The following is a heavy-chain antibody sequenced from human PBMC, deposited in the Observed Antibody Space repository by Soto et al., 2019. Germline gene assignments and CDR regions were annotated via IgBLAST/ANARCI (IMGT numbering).Heavy chain of an antibody. CDR3: ARHEDGIDY. CDR2: IYYSGST. CDR1: GGSISSSSYY. Sequence: QLQLQESGPGLVKPSETLSLTCTVSGGSISSSSYYWGWIRQPPGKGLEWIGSIYYSGSTYYNPSLTIRVPISVDTATNQFSLKLSVVTAADTAVYYCARHEDGIDYWGQGTLVTVSS. V-gene: IGHV4-39*01. J-gene: IGHJ4*02.